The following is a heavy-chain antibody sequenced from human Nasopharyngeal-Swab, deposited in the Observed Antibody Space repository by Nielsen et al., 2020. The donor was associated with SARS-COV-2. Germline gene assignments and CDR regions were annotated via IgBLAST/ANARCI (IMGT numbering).Heavy chain of an antibody. CDR3: ARARVVVPAANNWFDP. CDR2: IYYSGST. J-gene: IGHJ5*02. D-gene: IGHD2-2*01. CDR1: GGSISSGGYY. Sequence: SETLSLTCTVSGGSISSGGYYWSWIRQHPGKGLEWIGYIYYSGSTYYNPSLKSRVTISVDTPKNQFSLKLSSVTAADTAVYYCARARVVVPAANNWFDPWGQGTLVTVSS. V-gene: IGHV4-31*03.